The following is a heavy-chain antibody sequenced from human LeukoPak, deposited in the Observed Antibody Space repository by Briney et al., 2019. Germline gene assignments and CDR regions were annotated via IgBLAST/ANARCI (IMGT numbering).Heavy chain of an antibody. D-gene: IGHD6-13*01. Sequence: ASVKVSCKASGYTFTGYYMHWVRQAPGQGLEWMGWINPNSGGTNYAQKFQGRVTMTRDTSISTAYMELSRLRSDDTAVYYCAREPSIAAAAYDAFDIWGQGTMVTVSS. CDR3: AREPSIAAAAYDAFDI. CDR1: GYTFTGYY. J-gene: IGHJ3*02. V-gene: IGHV1-2*02. CDR2: INPNSGGT.